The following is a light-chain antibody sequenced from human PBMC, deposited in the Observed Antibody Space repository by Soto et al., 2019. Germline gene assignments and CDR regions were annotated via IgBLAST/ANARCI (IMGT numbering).Light chain of an antibody. CDR3: GTWDSSLSAVV. CDR1: SSNIGNNY. V-gene: IGLV1-51*02. Sequence: QSVLTQPPSVSAAPGQKVTISCSGSSSNIGNNYVSWYQQLPGTAPKLLIYENNKRPSGIPHRFSGSKSGTSATLGITGLQTGDEADYYCGTWDSSLSAVVFGGGTKLTVL. CDR2: ENN. J-gene: IGLJ2*01.